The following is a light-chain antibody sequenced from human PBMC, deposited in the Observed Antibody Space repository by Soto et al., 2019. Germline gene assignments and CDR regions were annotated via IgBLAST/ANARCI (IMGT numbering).Light chain of an antibody. Sequence: IQMTQSPSTLSASVGDRVTFTCRASQTISTWLAWYQQKPGEAPKLLIYKASTLEVGVPSRFSASGSGTEFTLTINTLQPADFAMYYCQQYNSYPWTFGQGTKV. CDR1: QTISTW. CDR3: QQYNSYPWT. V-gene: IGKV1-5*03. CDR2: KAS. J-gene: IGKJ1*01.